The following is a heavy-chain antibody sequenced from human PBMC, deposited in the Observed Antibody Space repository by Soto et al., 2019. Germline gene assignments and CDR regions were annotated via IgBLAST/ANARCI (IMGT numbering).Heavy chain of an antibody. D-gene: IGHD3-22*01. J-gene: IGHJ5*02. Sequence: EVQLVQSGAEVKKPGESLKISCKGSGYSFTSYWIGWVRQMPGKGLEWMGIIYPGDSDTRYSPSFQGQVTISADKSISTAYLQWSSVQASDPAMYYCVRRIYDSSGCPAWFDPWGQGTLVTVSS. V-gene: IGHV5-51*01. CDR3: VRRIYDSSGCPAWFDP. CDR2: IYPGDSDT. CDR1: GYSFTSYW.